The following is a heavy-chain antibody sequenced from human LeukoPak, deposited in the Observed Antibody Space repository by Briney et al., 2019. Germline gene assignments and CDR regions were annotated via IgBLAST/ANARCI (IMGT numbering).Heavy chain of an antibody. CDR3: ARREIGEFDY. V-gene: IGHV1-2*02. CDR1: GYTFTGYY. CDR2: INPNSGGT. J-gene: IGHJ4*02. D-gene: IGHD3-10*01. Sequence: ASVKVSCKASGYTFTGYYMHWVRQAPGQGLEWMGWINPNSGGTNYAQKFQGRVTMTRNTSISTAYMELSSLRSEDTAVYYCARREIGEFDYWGQGTLVTVSS.